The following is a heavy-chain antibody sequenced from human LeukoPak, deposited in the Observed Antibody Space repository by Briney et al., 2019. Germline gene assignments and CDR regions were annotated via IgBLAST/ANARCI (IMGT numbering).Heavy chain of an antibody. CDR3: AKAARYCSGGNCYSFDP. V-gene: IGHV3-23*01. CDR1: GFTFTSYG. Sequence: PGGSLRLSCVASGFTFTSYGMNWVRQAPGKGLEWVSTISGSGGSTDYADSVKGRFTISRGNSKNTLYLQMNSLRVEDTAVYYCAKAARYCSGGNCYSFDPWGQGALVTVSS. D-gene: IGHD2-15*01. CDR2: ISGSGGST. J-gene: IGHJ5*02.